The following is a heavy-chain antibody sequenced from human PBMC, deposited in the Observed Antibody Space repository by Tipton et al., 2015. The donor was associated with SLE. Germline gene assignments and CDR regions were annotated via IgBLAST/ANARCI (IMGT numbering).Heavy chain of an antibody. J-gene: IGHJ4*02. V-gene: IGHV4-59*11. CDR3: ARGSLTGYFDY. CDR1: GGSISSHY. Sequence: TLSLTCTVSGGSISSHYWSWIRQPPGKGLEWIGYIYYSGGTNYNPSLKSRVTISVDTSKNQFSLKLSSVTAADTAVYYCARGSLTGYFDYWGQGTLVTVSS. CDR2: IYYSGGT. D-gene: IGHD1-14*01.